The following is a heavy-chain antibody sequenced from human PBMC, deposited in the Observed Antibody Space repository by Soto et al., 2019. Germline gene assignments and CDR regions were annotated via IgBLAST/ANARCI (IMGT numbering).Heavy chain of an antibody. CDR2: ISGSGGST. D-gene: IGHD6-13*01. CDR3: AKDHSSWYSGDY. Sequence: EVQLLESGGGLVQPGGSLRLSCAASGFTFSSYAMSWVRQAPGKGLEWVSAISGSGGSTYYADSVKGRFTISRYNSKNTLYLQMNSLRAEDTAVYYCAKDHSSWYSGDYWGQGTLVTVSS. V-gene: IGHV3-23*01. J-gene: IGHJ4*02. CDR1: GFTFSSYA.